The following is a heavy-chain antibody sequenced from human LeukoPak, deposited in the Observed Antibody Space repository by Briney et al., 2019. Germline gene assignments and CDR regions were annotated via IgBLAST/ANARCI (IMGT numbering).Heavy chain of an antibody. Sequence: SETLSLTCTVSGGSISSGGYYWSWIRQPAGKGLEWIGRIYTSGSTNYNPSLKSRVTMSVDTSKNQFSLKLSSVTAADTAVYYCAREGYDFWSGYSTYYYYMDVWGKGTTVTVSS. J-gene: IGHJ6*03. CDR1: GGSISSGGYY. D-gene: IGHD3-3*01. CDR2: IYTSGST. V-gene: IGHV4-61*02. CDR3: AREGYDFWSGYSTYYYYMDV.